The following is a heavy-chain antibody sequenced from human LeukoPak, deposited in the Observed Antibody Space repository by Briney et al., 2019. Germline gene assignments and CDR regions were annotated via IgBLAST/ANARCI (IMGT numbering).Heavy chain of an antibody. V-gene: IGHV1-8*01. CDR2: MNPNSGNS. Sequence: ASVKVSCKASGYTFTNYDIIWVRQATGQGLEWMGYMNPNSGNSAYAQKFQGRVTITTDASISTASMELSGLRSEDTALYYCAREGLDYWGQGTLVTVSS. CDR3: AREGLDY. J-gene: IGHJ4*02. CDR1: GYTFTNYD.